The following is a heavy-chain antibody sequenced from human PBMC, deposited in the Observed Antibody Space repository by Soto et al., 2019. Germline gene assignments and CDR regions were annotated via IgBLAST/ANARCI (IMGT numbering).Heavy chain of an antibody. Sequence: EVQLVESGGGLVKPGGSLRLSCAASGFTFSSYSMNWVRQAPGKGLEWVSSISSSSSYIYYADSVKGRFTISRDNAKNSLYLQMNSLSAEDTAVYYCARDILGPTSFDPWGQGTLVTVSS. J-gene: IGHJ5*02. CDR1: GFTFSSYS. CDR2: ISSSSSYI. D-gene: IGHD7-27*01. CDR3: ARDILGPTSFDP. V-gene: IGHV3-21*01.